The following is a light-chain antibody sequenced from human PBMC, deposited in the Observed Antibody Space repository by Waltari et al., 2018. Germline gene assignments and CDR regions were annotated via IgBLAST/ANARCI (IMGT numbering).Light chain of an antibody. CDR3: CSYADGTTSV. Sequence: QSALTQPASVSGSPGQSITIPCTGTSSAIGANNLVTWYQKHPGKAPKVIIYGVTERPSGVSDRFSGSKSANTASLTISGLQAEDEADYYCCSYADGTTSVFGGGTKVTVL. CDR1: SSAIGANNL. J-gene: IGLJ3*02. V-gene: IGLV2-23*02. CDR2: GVT.